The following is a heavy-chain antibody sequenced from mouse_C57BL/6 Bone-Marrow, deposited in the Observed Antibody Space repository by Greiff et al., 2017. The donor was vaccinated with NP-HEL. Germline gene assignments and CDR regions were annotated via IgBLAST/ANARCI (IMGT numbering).Heavy chain of an antibody. Sequence: QVQLQQPGAELVKPGASVKLSCKASGYTFTSYWMHWVKQRPGQGLEWIGMIHPNSGSTNYNEKFKSKATLTVDKSSSTAYMQLSSLTSEDSAVYYCARRRDYDGFDYWGQGTTLTVSS. CDR1: GYTFTSYW. CDR2: IHPNSGST. CDR3: ARRRDYDGFDY. D-gene: IGHD2-4*01. J-gene: IGHJ2*01. V-gene: IGHV1-64*01.